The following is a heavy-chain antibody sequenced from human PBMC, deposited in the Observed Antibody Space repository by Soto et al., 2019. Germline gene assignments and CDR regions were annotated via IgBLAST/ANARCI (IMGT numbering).Heavy chain of an antibody. CDR3: AARQDYCSGGSCQGC. CDR1: GFTFSSYA. Sequence: EVQLLESGGGLEQPGGSLRLSCAASGFTFSSYAMSWVRQAPGKGLEWVSAISGSGGSTYYAASVKGRFTISRDNSQNTLYLQMNSLRAEDTAVYYCAARQDYCSGGSCQGCWGQGTLVTVSS. CDR2: ISGSGGST. J-gene: IGHJ4*02. V-gene: IGHV3-23*01. D-gene: IGHD2-15*01.